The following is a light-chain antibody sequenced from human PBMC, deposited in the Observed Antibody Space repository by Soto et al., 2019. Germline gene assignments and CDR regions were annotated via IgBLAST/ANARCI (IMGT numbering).Light chain of an antibody. J-gene: IGKJ1*01. CDR3: QQYNNWHRT. CDR1: QSVSIL. V-gene: IGKV3-15*01. CDR2: GAT. Sequence: EIVMPQSPATLSVSPGERSPLSCRASQSVSILLAWYQQKPGQAPRLLIHGATTRATGIPARFSGSGSGTEGTLTISSLQSEECAVYYCQQYNNWHRTVGQGTKVDIK.